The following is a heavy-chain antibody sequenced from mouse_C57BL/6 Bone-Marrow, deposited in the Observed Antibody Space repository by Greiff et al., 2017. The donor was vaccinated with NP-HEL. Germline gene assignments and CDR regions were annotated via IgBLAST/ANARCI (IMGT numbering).Heavy chain of an antibody. CDR1: GFTFSSYG. CDR2: ISSGGSYT. J-gene: IGHJ1*03. V-gene: IGHV5-6*01. Sequence: EVKLVESGGDLVKPGGSLKLSCAASGFTFSSYGMSWVRQTPDKRLEWVATISSGGSYTYYPDSVKGRFTISRDNAKNTLYLQMSSLKAEDTAMYYRARARKRYFDVWGTGTTVTVSS. CDR3: ARARKRYFDV.